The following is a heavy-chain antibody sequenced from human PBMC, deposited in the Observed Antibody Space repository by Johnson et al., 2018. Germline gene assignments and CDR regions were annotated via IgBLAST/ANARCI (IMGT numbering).Heavy chain of an antibody. Sequence: QVQLVESGGGVVQPGRSLRLSCAASGFTFSNYGMHWVRQAPGKGLEWVAIISYDGSNRYYGDSVKGRFTISRDNSKNTLYLQMNSLRAEDTAVYYCANTPSTYYYDSRAYPLFGDYWGQGTLVTVSS. D-gene: IGHD3-22*01. J-gene: IGHJ4*02. CDR1: GFTFSNYG. V-gene: IGHV3-30*18. CDR3: ANTPSTYYYDSRAYPLFGDY. CDR2: ISYDGSNR.